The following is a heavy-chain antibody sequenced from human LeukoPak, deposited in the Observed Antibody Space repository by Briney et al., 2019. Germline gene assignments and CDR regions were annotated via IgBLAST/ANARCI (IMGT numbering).Heavy chain of an antibody. Sequence: GRSLRLSCAASGFSFRNYGMYWVRQAPGKGLEWVAVIYYDGSNKYYADSVKGRYTISRDNSKNTLYLQMNSLRVEETAVCYCETVRAAGSSNWYLDYWAQGTLVRVLS. V-gene: IGHV3-33*01. J-gene: IGHJ4*02. CDR3: ETVRAAGSSNWYLDY. D-gene: IGHD2-2*01. CDR2: IYYDGSNK. CDR1: GFSFRNYG.